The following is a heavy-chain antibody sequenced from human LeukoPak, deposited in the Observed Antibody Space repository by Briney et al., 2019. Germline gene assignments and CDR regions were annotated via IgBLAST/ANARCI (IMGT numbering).Heavy chain of an antibody. D-gene: IGHD4-17*01. CDR1: GYTFTSYG. Sequence: ASVKVSCKASGYTFTSYGISWVRQAPGQGLEWMGWMNPNSGNTGYAQKFQGRVTMTRNTSISTAYMELSSLRSEDTAVYYCARGIRLHDYAPGYWGQGTLVTVTS. CDR2: MNPNSGNT. V-gene: IGHV1-8*02. J-gene: IGHJ4*02. CDR3: ARGIRLHDYAPGY.